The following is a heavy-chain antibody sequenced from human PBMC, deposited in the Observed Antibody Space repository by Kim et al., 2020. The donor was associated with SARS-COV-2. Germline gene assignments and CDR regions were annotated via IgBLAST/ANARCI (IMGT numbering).Heavy chain of an antibody. CDR2: INHSGST. CDR3: ARVIVAGAAGIPGWFDP. D-gene: IGHD6-13*01. Sequence: SETLSLTCAVYGGSFSGYYWSWIRQPPGKGLEWIGEINHSGSTNYNPSLKSRVTISVDTSKNQFSLKLSSVTAADTAVYYCARVIVAGAAGIPGWFDPWGQGTLVTVSS. J-gene: IGHJ5*02. CDR1: GGSFSGYY. V-gene: IGHV4-34*01.